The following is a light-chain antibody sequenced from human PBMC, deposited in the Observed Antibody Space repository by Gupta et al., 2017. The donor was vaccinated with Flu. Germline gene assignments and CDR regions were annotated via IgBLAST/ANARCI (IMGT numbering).Light chain of an antibody. Sequence: SYVVTQPPSVSVAPGQTASISCGGDNIGTKRVNWYQRKAGQAPVLLVYDDNDRPSGIPERSSGSNSGNTATLTISRVEVGEEADFYCQVWDPRSDNTVIFGGGTKLTVL. CDR2: DDN. J-gene: IGLJ2*01. CDR3: QVWDPRSDNTVI. V-gene: IGLV3-21*02. CDR1: NIGTKR.